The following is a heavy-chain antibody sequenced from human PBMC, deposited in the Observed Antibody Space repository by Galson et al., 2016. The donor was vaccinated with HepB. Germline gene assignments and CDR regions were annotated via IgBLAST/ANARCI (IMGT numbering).Heavy chain of an antibody. CDR1: GYTFTSYA. J-gene: IGHJ4*02. Sequence: SVKVSCKASGYTFTSYAMHWVRQAPGQRLEWMGWINAGNGNTKYSQKFQGRATITRDTSASTAYMELSSLRSEDTAVYYCARAPIMITFGGVIVRVAPGDYWGQGTLVTVSS. CDR3: ARAPIMITFGGVIVRVAPGDY. D-gene: IGHD3-16*02. V-gene: IGHV1-3*01. CDR2: INAGNGNT.